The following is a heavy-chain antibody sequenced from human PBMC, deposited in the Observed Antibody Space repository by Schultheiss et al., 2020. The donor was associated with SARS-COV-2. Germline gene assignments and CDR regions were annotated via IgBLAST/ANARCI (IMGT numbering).Heavy chain of an antibody. J-gene: IGHJ4*02. CDR1: GYTFTSYA. V-gene: IGHV1-3*02. CDR3: ARTYSGYETLSPYYFDY. D-gene: IGHD5-12*01. Sequence: ASVKVSCKASGYTFTSYAMHWVRQAPGQRLEWMGWSNAGNGNTKYSQEFQGRVTITRDTSASTAYMELSSLRSDDTAVYYCARTYSGYETLSPYYFDYWGQGTLVTVSS. CDR2: SNAGNGNT.